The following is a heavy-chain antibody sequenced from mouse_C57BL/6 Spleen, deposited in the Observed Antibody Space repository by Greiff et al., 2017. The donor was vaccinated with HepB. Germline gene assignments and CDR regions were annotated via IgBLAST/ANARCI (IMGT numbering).Heavy chain of an antibody. V-gene: IGHV14-2*01. J-gene: IGHJ3*01. CDR3: AGGAYGSSPWFAY. Sequence: DVKLQESGAELVKPGASVKLSCTASGFNIKDYYMHWVKQRTEQGLEGIGRIDPEDGETKYAPKFQGKATITADTSSNTAYLQLSSLTSEDTAVYYCAGGAYGSSPWFAYWGQGTLVTVSA. CDR2: IDPEDGET. D-gene: IGHD1-1*01. CDR1: GFNIKDYY.